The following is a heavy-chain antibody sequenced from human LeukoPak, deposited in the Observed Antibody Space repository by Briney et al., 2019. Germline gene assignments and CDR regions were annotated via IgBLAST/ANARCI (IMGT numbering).Heavy chain of an antibody. D-gene: IGHD6-19*01. V-gene: IGHV3-23*01. CDR1: GFTFSSYA. J-gene: IGHJ6*02. Sequence: PGGSLRLSCAASGFTFSSYAMSWVRQAPGKGLEWVSPISGSGGSTYYADSVKGRFTFSRDNSKNTLYLQMNSLRAEDTAVYYCAKAQGIAVAGTVRNYYGMDVWGQGTTVTVSS. CDR3: AKAQGIAVAGTVRNYYGMDV. CDR2: ISGSGGST.